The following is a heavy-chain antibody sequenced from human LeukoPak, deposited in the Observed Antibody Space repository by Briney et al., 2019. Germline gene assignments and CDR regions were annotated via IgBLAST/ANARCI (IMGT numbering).Heavy chain of an antibody. V-gene: IGHV3-23*01. D-gene: IGHD5-12*01. CDR3: AKSGYDRFDY. CDR1: GFTFSNSA. J-gene: IGHJ4*02. Sequence: GGSLRLSCAVSGFTFSNSAMSWVRQAPGKGLEWVSTISGSGGSTYYADSVKGRFTISRDNSKSTLYLQINSLRAEDTAVYYCAKSGYDRFDYWGQGTLVTVSS. CDR2: ISGSGGST.